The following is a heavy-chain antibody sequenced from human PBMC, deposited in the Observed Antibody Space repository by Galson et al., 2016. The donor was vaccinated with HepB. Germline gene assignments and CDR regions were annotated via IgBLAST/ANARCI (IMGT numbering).Heavy chain of an antibody. Sequence: SLRLSCAASGFTLAGNGMTWARQAPGKGLEWVSDIGGSDGYTYYADSVKGRFTISRDNSKNIVYLQMNSLRAEDTAIYHCGGHGGHSAWGQGTLVTVSS. CDR1: GFTLAGNG. CDR3: GGHGGHSA. J-gene: IGHJ4*02. V-gene: IGHV3-23*01. CDR2: IGGSDGYT. D-gene: IGHD2-15*01.